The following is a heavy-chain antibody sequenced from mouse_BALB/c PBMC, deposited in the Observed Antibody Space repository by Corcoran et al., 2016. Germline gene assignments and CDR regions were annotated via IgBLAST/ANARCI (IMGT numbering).Heavy chain of an antibody. D-gene: IGHD1-1*01. Sequence: QIQLVQSGPELKKPGETVKISCKASGYTFTNYGMKWVKQAPGKGLKWMGWINTYTGEPTYADDFKGRFAFSLETSASTAYLQINNLKNEDTATYFCARSYGSSPHYYAMDYWGQGTSVTVSS. V-gene: IGHV9-3-1*01. J-gene: IGHJ4*01. CDR2: INTYTGEP. CDR1: GYTFTNYG. CDR3: ARSYGSSPHYYAMDY.